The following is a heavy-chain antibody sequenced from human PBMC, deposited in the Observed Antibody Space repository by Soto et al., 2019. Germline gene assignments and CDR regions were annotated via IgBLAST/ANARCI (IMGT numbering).Heavy chain of an antibody. Sequence: QVQLQESGPGLVKPSETLSLTCTVSGASLSNYYWSWIRQAPGKGLELIAYISDSGSTDYNPSLKRRVTISVDTSKNQISLKLSAVTAADPAVYYWARQASFKYSRGRDGFDIWGQGTMVTVSS. CDR2: ISDSGST. J-gene: IGHJ3*02. V-gene: IGHV4-59*08. CDR3: ARQASFKYSRGRDGFDI. CDR1: GASLSNYY. D-gene: IGHD6-19*01.